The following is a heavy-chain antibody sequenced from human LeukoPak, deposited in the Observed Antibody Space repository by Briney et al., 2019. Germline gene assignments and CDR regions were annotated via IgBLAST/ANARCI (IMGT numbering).Heavy chain of an antibody. Sequence: PGESLKISCKGSGYSFTTYWIGWVRPMPGKGLEWMGIIYPGDSDTRYSPSFQGQVTISADKSISTAYLQWSSLKASDSAMYYCARVNTYSCFDYWGQGTLVTVSS. CDR2: IYPGDSDT. J-gene: IGHJ4*02. D-gene: IGHD4-11*01. CDR1: GYSFTTYW. V-gene: IGHV5-51*01. CDR3: ARVNTYSCFDY.